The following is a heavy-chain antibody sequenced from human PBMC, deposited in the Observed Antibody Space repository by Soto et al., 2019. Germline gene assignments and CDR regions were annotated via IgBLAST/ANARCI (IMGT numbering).Heavy chain of an antibody. D-gene: IGHD1-20*01. V-gene: IGHV4-59*08. Sequence: PSETLSLTCTVSGGSISSYYWSWIRQPPGKGLEWIGYIYYSGSTNYNPSLKSRVTISVDTSKNQFSLKLSSVTAADTAVYYCARLSVVYDAFDIWGQGTMVTVSS. CDR3: ARLSVVYDAFDI. CDR1: GGSISSYY. J-gene: IGHJ3*02. CDR2: IYYSGST.